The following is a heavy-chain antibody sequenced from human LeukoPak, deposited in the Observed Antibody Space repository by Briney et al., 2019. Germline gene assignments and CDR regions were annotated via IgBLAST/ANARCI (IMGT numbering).Heavy chain of an antibody. CDR2: INPNSGGT. CDR3: ARDGTMYYDFWSGYEQIYYYYYMDV. V-gene: IGHV1-2*02. J-gene: IGHJ6*03. CDR1: GYTFTAYY. Sequence: ASVKVSCKASGYTFTAYYMHWVRQAPGQGLEWMGWINPNSGGTNYAQKFQGRVTMTRDTSISTAYMELSRLRSDDTAVYYCARDGTMYYDFWSGYEQIYYYYYMDVWGKGTTVTVSS. D-gene: IGHD3-3*01.